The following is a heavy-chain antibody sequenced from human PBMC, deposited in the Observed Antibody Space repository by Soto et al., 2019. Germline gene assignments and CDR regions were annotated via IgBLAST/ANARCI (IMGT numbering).Heavy chain of an antibody. V-gene: IGHV1-69*13. CDR2: IIPIFGTA. CDR3: ARGSSGWGYYYYYGMDV. J-gene: IGHJ6*02. CDR1: GGTFSSYA. Sequence: ASVKVSCKASGGTFSSYAISWVRQAPGQGLEWMGGIIPIFGTANYAQKFQGRVTITADESTSTAYMELSSLRSEDTAVYYCARGSSGWGYYYYYGMDVWGQGTTVTVSS. D-gene: IGHD6-19*01.